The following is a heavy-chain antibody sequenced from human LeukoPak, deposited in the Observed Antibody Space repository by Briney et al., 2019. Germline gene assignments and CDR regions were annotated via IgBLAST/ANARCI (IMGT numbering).Heavy chain of an antibody. J-gene: IGHJ4*02. D-gene: IGHD2-2*02. CDR2: IIPIFGIA. V-gene: IGHV1-69*04. Sequence: SVKVSCKASGGTFSSFAISWVRQAPGQGLEWMGRIIPIFGIANYAQKFQDRVTITTDRSTSTAYMDLSSQRSEDRAVYYCARDGGYCSSASCYKYFDYWGQGTLVTVSS. CDR3: ARDGGYCSSASCYKYFDY. CDR1: GGTFSSFA.